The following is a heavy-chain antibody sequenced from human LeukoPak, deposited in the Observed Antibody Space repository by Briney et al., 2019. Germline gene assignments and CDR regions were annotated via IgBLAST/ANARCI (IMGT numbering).Heavy chain of an antibody. Sequence: PSETLSLTCAVYGGSFSGYYWSWIRQPPGKGLEWIGEINHSGSTNYNPSLKSRVTISVDTSKNQFSLKLSSVTAADTAVYYCARRSSKWLALHYYYYMDVWGKGTTVTISS. V-gene: IGHV4-34*01. CDR3: ARRSSKWLALHYYYYMDV. J-gene: IGHJ6*03. D-gene: IGHD6-19*01. CDR2: INHSGST. CDR1: GGSFSGYY.